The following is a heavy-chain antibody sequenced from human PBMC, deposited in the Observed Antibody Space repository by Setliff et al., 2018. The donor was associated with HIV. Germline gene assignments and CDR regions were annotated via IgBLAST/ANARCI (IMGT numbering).Heavy chain of an antibody. J-gene: IGHJ4*02. CDR2: INHSGST. V-gene: IGHV4-34*01. CDR3: ARGVSAEPDYFDY. CDR1: GGSFSDYY. Sequence: SETLSLTCAVYGGSFSDYYWSWIRQPPGKGLEWIGEINHSGSTNYNPSLKSRVTISVDTSKNQFSLKLNSVTAADTAVYYCARGVSAEPDYFDYWGQGTLVTVSS. D-gene: IGHD1-1*01.